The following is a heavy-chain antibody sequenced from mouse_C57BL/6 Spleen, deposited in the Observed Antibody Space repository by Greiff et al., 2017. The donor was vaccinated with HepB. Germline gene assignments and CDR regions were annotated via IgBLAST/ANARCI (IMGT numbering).Heavy chain of an antibody. D-gene: IGHD1-1*01. Sequence: QVQLQQSGAELVKPGASVKLSCKASGYTFTSYWMHWVKQRPGHGLEWIGMIHPNSGSTNYNEKFKSKATLTVDNSSSTAYMQLSSLTSEDSAVYYCARGGVTTVVSPHFDYWGQGTTLTFSS. CDR1: GYTFTSYW. CDR2: IHPNSGST. CDR3: ARGGVTTVVSPHFDY. V-gene: IGHV1-64*01. J-gene: IGHJ2*01.